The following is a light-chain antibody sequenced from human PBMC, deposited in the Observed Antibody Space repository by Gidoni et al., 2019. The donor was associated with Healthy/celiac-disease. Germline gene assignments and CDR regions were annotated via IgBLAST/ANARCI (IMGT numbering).Light chain of an antibody. CDR2: AAS. CDR3: LQDYNYPYT. Sequence: AIQMTQSPSSLSASVGDRVTITCRASQGIRNDLGWYQQKPGKAPKLLIYAASSLQSGVPSRFSGSGSGTDFPLTISRLQPEDFATYYCLQDYNYPYTFGQGTKLEIK. V-gene: IGKV1-6*01. CDR1: QGIRND. J-gene: IGKJ2*01.